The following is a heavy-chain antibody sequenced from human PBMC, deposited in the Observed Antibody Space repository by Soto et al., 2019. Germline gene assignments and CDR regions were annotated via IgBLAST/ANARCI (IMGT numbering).Heavy chain of an antibody. V-gene: IGHV4-59*01. CDR1: GASISSYY. CDR2: IYYSGST. CDR3: ARSRGGYFDY. J-gene: IGHJ4*02. Sequence: QVQLQESGPRLVKPSETLSLTCTVSGASISSYYWSWIRQPPGKGLEWIGYIYYSGSTNYNPSLKSRVTISVDTSKNQFSLKLSSVTAADTAVYYCARSRGGYFDYWGQGTLVTVSS. D-gene: IGHD3-10*01.